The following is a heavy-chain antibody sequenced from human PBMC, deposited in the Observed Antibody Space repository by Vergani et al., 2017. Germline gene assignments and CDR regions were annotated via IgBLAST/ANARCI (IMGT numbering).Heavy chain of an antibody. CDR3: ARDPLWHDYGDQFDY. J-gene: IGHJ4*02. CDR1: GGSFSGYY. V-gene: IGHV4-34*01. D-gene: IGHD4-17*01. Sequence: QVQLQQWGAGLLKPSETLSLTCAVYGGSFSGYYWSWIRQPPGKGLEWIGYIYYSGSTYYNPSLKSRVTISVDTSKNQFSLKLSSVTAADTAVYYCARDPLWHDYGDQFDYWGQGTLVTVSS. CDR2: IYYSGST.